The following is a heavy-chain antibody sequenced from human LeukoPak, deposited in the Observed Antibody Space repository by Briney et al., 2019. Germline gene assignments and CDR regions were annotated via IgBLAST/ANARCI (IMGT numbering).Heavy chain of an antibody. CDR2: ITGSGGST. Sequence: PGGSLRLSCAPSGFTFDNFAMTWVRQAPGKGLEWVSEITGSGGSTYYADSVKGRFTISRDNSKNTLYLQMNSLRAGDTAIYYCARELFDFDYWGQGTVVTVSS. V-gene: IGHV3-23*01. CDR3: ARELFDFDY. D-gene: IGHD3-10*01. J-gene: IGHJ4*02. CDR1: GFTFDNFA.